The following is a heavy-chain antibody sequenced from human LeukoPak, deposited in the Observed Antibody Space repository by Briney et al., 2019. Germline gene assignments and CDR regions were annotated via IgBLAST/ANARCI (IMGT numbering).Heavy chain of an antibody. J-gene: IGHJ4*02. CDR3: AKGSIVVLTAIHFDY. V-gene: IGHV3-23*01. CDR2: ISGSGGRR. CDR1: GFTLRSYA. Sequence: GGSLRLSCAASGFTLRSYAMSWVRQAPGKGLEWVSGISGSGGRRDYADSVKGRFTISTDNSKNTLYLQMNSLRAEGTAVYYCAKGSIVVLTAIHFDYWGQGTLVTVSS. D-gene: IGHD2-21*02.